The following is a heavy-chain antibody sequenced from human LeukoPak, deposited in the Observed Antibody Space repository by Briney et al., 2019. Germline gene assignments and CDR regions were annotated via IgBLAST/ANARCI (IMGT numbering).Heavy chain of an antibody. CDR3: ARYVLLAPREFDY. Sequence: GGSLRLSCAASGFTFSSYSMNWVRQAPGKGLEWVSSISSSSSYIYYADSVKGRFTISRDNAKNSLYLQMNSLRAEDTAVYYCARYVLLAPREFDYWGQGTLVTVSS. CDR1: GFTFSSYS. J-gene: IGHJ4*02. V-gene: IGHV3-21*01. D-gene: IGHD3-10*01. CDR2: ISSSSSYI.